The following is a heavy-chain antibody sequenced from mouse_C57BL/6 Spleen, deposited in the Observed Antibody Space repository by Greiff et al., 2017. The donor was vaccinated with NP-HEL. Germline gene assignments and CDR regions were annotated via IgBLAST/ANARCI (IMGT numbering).Heavy chain of an antibody. V-gene: IGHV5-12*01. CDR1: GFTFSDYY. Sequence: EVKLVESGGGLVQPGGSLKLSCAASGFTFSDYYMYWVRQTPEKRLEWVAYISNGGGSTYYPDTVKGRFTISRDNAKNTLYLQMSRLKSEDTAMYYCARRDYTYAMDYWGQGTSVTVSS. J-gene: IGHJ4*01. D-gene: IGHD2-12*01. CDR3: ARRDYTYAMDY. CDR2: ISNGGGST.